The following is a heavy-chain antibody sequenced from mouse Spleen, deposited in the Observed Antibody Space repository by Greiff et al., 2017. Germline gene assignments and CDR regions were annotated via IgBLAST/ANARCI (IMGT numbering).Heavy chain of an antibody. CDR1: GFSLSTSGMG. CDR2: IYWDDDK. V-gene: IGHV8-12*01. J-gene: IGHJ4*01. CDR3: ARTPITYAMDY. D-gene: IGHD1-2*01. Sequence: ESGPGILQPSQTLSLTCSFSGFSLSTSGMGVSWIRQPSGKGLEWLAHIYWDDDKRYNPSLKSRLTISKDTSSNQVFLKITSVDTADTATYYCARTPITYAMDYWGQGTSVTVSS.